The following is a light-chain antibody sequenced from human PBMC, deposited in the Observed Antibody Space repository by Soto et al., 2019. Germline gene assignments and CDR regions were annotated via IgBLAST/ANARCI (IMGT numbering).Light chain of an antibody. Sequence: EIVLTQSPGTLSLSPGERATLSCRASQSVSNNYLAWYQQRPGQAPRLLIYGASKRATGIPDRFSGSGSGPDFTLSVNRLEPEDVAVFYCQQYGSTPYTFGQGTKLEIK. CDR2: GAS. CDR3: QQYGSTPYT. J-gene: IGKJ2*01. CDR1: QSVSNNY. V-gene: IGKV3-20*01.